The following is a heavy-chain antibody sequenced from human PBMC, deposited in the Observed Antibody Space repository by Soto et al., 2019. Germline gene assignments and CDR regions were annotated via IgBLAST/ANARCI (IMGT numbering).Heavy chain of an antibody. CDR1: GGTFNSYT. CDR3: ATSYGSGSTHFDS. CDR2: VNPIVGMS. V-gene: IGHV1-69*02. Sequence: QVQLVQSGAEVKKPGSSVKVSCTASGGTFNSYTINWVRQAPGRGLEWVGRVNPIVGMSNSALKFQGRVTITADKSXXTAFMXLXXXKSEDTAVYYCATSYGSGSTHFDSWGQGTLVTVS. D-gene: IGHD3-10*01. J-gene: IGHJ4*02.